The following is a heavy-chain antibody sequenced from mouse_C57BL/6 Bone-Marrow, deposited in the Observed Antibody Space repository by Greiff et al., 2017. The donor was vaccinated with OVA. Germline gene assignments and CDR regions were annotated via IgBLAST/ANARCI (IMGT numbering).Heavy chain of an antibody. Sequence: EVQLQEPGGGLVKPGGSLKLSCAASGFTFSDYGMHWVRQAPEKGLEWVAYISSGSSTIYYADTVKGRFTLSRDNAKNTLFLQMASRRSEDTARYYCARREGGLRRDWYFDGWGTGTTVTVSS. CDR2: ISSGSSTI. CDR1: GFTFSDYG. D-gene: IGHD2-2*01. J-gene: IGHJ1*03. V-gene: IGHV5-17*01. CDR3: ARREGGLRRDWYFDG.